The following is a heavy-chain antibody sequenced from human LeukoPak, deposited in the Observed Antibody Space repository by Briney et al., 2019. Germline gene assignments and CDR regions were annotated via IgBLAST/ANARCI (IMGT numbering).Heavy chain of an antibody. CDR3: ARGPGGYSYGHFDY. V-gene: IGHV4-34*01. CDR2: INHSGST. Sequence: SETLSLTCAVYGGSFSGYYWSWIRQPPGKGLEWIGEINHSGSTNYNPSLKSRVTISVDTSKKQFSLKLSSVTAADTAVYYCARGPGGYSYGHFDYWGQGTLVTVSS. CDR1: GGSFSGYY. J-gene: IGHJ4*02. D-gene: IGHD5-18*01.